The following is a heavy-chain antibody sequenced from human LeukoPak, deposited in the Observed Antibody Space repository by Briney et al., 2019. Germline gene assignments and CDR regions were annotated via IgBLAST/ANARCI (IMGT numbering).Heavy chain of an antibody. D-gene: IGHD3-22*01. CDR3: ARDLGYYDSSGYYYEGSGY. CDR2: FDPEDGET. J-gene: IGHJ4*02. CDR1: GYTLTELS. Sequence: ASVKVSCKVSGYTLTELSMHWVRQAPGKGLEWMGGFDPEDGETIYAQKFQGRVTMTEDTSTDTAYMELSSLRSEDTAVYYCARDLGYYDSSGYYYEGSGYWGQGTLVTVSS. V-gene: IGHV1-24*01.